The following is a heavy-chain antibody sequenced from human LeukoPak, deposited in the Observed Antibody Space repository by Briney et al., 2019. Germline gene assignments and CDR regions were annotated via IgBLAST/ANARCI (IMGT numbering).Heavy chain of an antibody. CDR1: GFSFDDYA. CDR3: ARDSSGWGFDY. Sequence: GGSLRLSCAASGFSFDDYAMSWVRQAPGKGLVWVSGIRSDGSSTIYADSVKGRFTISRDNARNTLYLQVNSLRAEDTAVYYCARDSSGWGFDYWSQGSLVTVSS. V-gene: IGHV3-74*01. CDR2: IRSDGSST. D-gene: IGHD6-25*01. J-gene: IGHJ4*02.